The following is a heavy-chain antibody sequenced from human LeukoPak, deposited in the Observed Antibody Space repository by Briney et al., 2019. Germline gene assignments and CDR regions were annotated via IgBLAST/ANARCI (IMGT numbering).Heavy chain of an antibody. V-gene: IGHV1-2*02. J-gene: IGHJ4*02. CDR1: GYTFIAYY. Sequence: EASVKVSCKASGYTFIAYYMHWVRQAPGQGLEWMGWVNPASGGTNYAQKFQGRVTMTRDTSIATAYMELNELTSDDTAVYYCAGQKDPRPIDYWGQGTLVTVSS. CDR3: AGQKDPRPIDY. CDR2: VNPASGGT.